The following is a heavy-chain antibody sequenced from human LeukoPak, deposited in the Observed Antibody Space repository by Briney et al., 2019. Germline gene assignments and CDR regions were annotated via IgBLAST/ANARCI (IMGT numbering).Heavy chain of an antibody. J-gene: IGHJ4*02. Sequence: PGGTLRLSCVASGFTFSTYGMSWVRQAPGKGLEWVSAISGSGGSTYYADSVKGRFTISRDNSKNTLYLQMNSLRAEDTAVYYCAMHDSGGYFPFDYWGQGTLVTVSS. D-gene: IGHD3-22*01. CDR1: GFTFSTYG. CDR3: AMHDSGGYFPFDY. CDR2: ISGSGGST. V-gene: IGHV3-23*01.